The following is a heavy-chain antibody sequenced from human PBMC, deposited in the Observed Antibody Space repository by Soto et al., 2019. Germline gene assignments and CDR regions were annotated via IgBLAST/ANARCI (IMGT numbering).Heavy chain of an antibody. CDR2: IYYSGST. CDR3: ARMKDDY. CDR1: GGSISSSSYY. J-gene: IGHJ4*02. V-gene: IGHV4-39*01. Sequence: SETLSLTCTVSGGSISSSSYYWGWIRQPPGKGLEWIGSIYYSGSTYYNPSLKSRVTISVDTSKNQFSLKLSSVTAADTAVYYCARMKDDYWGQGTLVTVSS.